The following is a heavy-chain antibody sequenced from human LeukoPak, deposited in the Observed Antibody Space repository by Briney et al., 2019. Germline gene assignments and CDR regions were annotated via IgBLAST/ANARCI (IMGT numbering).Heavy chain of an antibody. V-gene: IGHV3-23*01. CDR2: IHGSGDRT. CDR3: AKQRYGSGSSGGEAFDL. CDR1: RFTFDNYA. D-gene: IGHD3-10*01. Sequence: GGSLRLSCAASRFTFDNYAMSWVRQTPGKGLEWVSAIHGSGDRTFYAGSFQGRFTISRDNSKSILYLQMNNLRADDTALYYCAKQRYGSGSSGGEAFDLWGQGTMVTVSS. J-gene: IGHJ3*01.